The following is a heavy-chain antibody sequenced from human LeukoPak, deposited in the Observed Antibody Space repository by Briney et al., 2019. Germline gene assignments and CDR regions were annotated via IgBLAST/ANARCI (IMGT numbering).Heavy chain of an antibody. V-gene: IGHV1-69*04. J-gene: IGHJ3*01. CDR3: ARVEGGGGSLDL. CDR2: IIPLLPTT. Sequence: ASVRVSCKASGGRFTSNAITWVRQAPGQGLEWMGRIIPLLPTTIYAQKFRDRVTITADRSTGTAYMEVSSLRSDDTAVYYCARVEGGGGSLDLWGQGTMVTVSS. CDR1: GGRFTSNA. D-gene: IGHD3-16*01.